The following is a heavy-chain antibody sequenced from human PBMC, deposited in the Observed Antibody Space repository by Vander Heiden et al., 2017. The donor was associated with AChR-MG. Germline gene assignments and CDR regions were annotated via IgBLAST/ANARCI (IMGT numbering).Heavy chain of an antibody. D-gene: IGHD5-18*01. CDR2: ISSSSSYI. CDR1: GFTFSSHS. CDR3: ARGGYSYGRGFDP. V-gene: IGHV3-21*01. Sequence: EVQLVESGGGLVKPGGSLRLSCAASGFTFSSHSMTWVRHAPGTGPEWVSSISSSSSYIYYADTVKGRFTISRDNAKNSLYLQMNSLRAEDTAVYYCARGGYSYGRGFDPWGQGTLVTVSS. J-gene: IGHJ5*02.